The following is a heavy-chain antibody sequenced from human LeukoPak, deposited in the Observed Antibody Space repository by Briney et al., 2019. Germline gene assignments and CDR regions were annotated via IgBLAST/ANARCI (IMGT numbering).Heavy chain of an antibody. D-gene: IGHD4-17*01. CDR2: IWYDGSNK. CDR1: GFTFSSYG. J-gene: IGHJ3*02. CDR3: ARDTDYGDYPGFAFDI. Sequence: PGGSLRLSCAASGFTFSSYGMHWVRQAPGKGLEWVAVIWYDGSNKYYADSVEGRFTISRDNSKNTLYLQMNSLRAEDTAVYYCARDTDYGDYPGFAFDIWGQGTMVTVSS. V-gene: IGHV3-33*01.